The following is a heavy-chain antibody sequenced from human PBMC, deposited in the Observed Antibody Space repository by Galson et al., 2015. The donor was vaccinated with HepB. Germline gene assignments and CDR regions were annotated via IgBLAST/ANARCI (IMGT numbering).Heavy chain of an antibody. J-gene: IGHJ4*02. Sequence: PALVKPTQTLTLTCTFSGFSLSTSGVGVGWIRQPPGKALEWLALIYWDDDKRYSPSLKSRLTITRDTSKNQVVLTMTNMDPVDTATYYCAHGTGPFDYWGQGTLVTVSS. CDR2: IYWDDDK. CDR3: AHGTGPFDY. V-gene: IGHV2-5*02. D-gene: IGHD3/OR15-3a*01. CDR1: GFSLSTSGVG.